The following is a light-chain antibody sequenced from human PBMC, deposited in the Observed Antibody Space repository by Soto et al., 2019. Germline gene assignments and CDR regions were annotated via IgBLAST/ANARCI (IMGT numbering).Light chain of an antibody. Sequence: DIQMTQSTSSLSASVGDRVTITCQADQDISNYLNWYQQKPGKAPRLLIFDAFSLETGVPSRFSGSGSGTDFTFTISSLHPQDIATYYCQQYENLPITFGQGTRLEIK. CDR1: QDISNY. J-gene: IGKJ5*01. CDR2: DAF. CDR3: QQYENLPIT. V-gene: IGKV1-33*01.